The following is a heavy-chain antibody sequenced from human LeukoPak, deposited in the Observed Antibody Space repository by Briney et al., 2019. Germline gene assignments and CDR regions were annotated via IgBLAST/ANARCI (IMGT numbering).Heavy chain of an antibody. D-gene: IGHD6-19*01. CDR3: ARVMTFGQWLVPQN. Sequence: PSETLSLTCTASGGSIYSTSYHWGWIRQPPGKGLEWIGSIYYSGSTNYNPSLKSRVTISVDTSKNQFSLKLSSVTAADTAVYYCARVMTFGQWLVPQNWGQGTLVTVSS. CDR1: GGSIYSTSYH. V-gene: IGHV4-39*07. CDR2: IYYSGST. J-gene: IGHJ4*02.